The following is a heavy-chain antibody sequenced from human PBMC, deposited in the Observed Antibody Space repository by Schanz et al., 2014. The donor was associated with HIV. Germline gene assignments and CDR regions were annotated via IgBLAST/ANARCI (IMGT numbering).Heavy chain of an antibody. V-gene: IGHV3-30*18. CDR2: ISYDGSNK. CDR3: AKENPLYYYTHGGPFDI. Sequence: QVRLVESGGGVVQPGRSLRLSCAASGFTFSSYGMHWVRQAPGKGLEWVAVISYDGSNKYYVDSLKGRFTISRDNSENTLYLQMNSLRAEDTAVYYCAKENPLYYYTHGGPFDIWGQGTMVTVSS. D-gene: IGHD3-10*01. J-gene: IGHJ3*02. CDR1: GFTFSSYG.